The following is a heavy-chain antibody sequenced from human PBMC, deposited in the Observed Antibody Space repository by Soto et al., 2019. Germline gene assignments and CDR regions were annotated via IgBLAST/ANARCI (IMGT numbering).Heavy chain of an antibody. CDR2: SSAYNGNT. D-gene: IGHD6-13*01. CDR1: GYTFTSYG. CDR3: ARDLTLGAAAADTGGWFDP. J-gene: IGHJ5*02. V-gene: IGHV1-18*01. Sequence: QVQLVQSGAEVKKPGASVKVSCNASGYTFTSYGISWVRQAPGQGREWMGGSSAYNGNTNYAQKLQGRVIMTTNTSTSSAYMELRSLRSDDTAVYYCARDLTLGAAAADTGGWFDPWGQGTLVTVSS.